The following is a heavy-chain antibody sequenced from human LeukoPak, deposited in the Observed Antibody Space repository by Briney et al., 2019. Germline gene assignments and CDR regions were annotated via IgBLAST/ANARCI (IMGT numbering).Heavy chain of an antibody. V-gene: IGHV3-11*04. Sequence: GGSLRLSCAASGFTFSDYYMSWIRQAPGKGLEWVSYISSSGSTIYYADSVKGRFTISRDNAKNTLYLQMNSLRAEDTAVYYCAGWVAAGNSDYWGQGTLVTVSS. CDR2: ISSSGSTI. CDR3: AGWVAAGNSDY. J-gene: IGHJ4*02. D-gene: IGHD6-13*01. CDR1: GFTFSDYY.